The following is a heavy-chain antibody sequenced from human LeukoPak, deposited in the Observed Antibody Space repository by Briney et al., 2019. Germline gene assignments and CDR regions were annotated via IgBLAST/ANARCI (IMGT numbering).Heavy chain of an antibody. J-gene: IGHJ4*02. CDR3: AKRPYGDYGAMDY. CDR1: GFTFSSYG. D-gene: IGHD4-17*01. CDR2: ISGSGGST. Sequence: GGSLRLSCAASGFTFSSYGMSWVRQAPGKGLEWVSAISGSGGSTYYADSVKGRFTISRDNSKNTLYLQMNSLRAEDTAVYYCAKRPYGDYGAMDYWGQGTLVTVSS. V-gene: IGHV3-23*01.